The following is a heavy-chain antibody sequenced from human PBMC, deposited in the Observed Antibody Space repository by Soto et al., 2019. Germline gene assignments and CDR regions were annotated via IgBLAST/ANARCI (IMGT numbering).Heavy chain of an antibody. CDR2: LTRSGTT. Sequence: GGSLRLSCAASGFTFSNYAMSWVRQAPGKGLEWVSTLTRSGTTPYADSVRGRFTISRDNSKNTLYLQMDSLRAEDTAVYYCARRARPDFYYMDVWGKGTTVTVSS. CDR3: ARRARPDFYYMDV. D-gene: IGHD6-6*01. V-gene: IGHV3-23*01. CDR1: GFTFSNYA. J-gene: IGHJ6*03.